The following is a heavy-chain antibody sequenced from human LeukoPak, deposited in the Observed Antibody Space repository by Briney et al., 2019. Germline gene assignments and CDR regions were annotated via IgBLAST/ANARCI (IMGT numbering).Heavy chain of an antibody. CDR2: ISYDGSNK. V-gene: IGHV3-30*03. J-gene: IGHJ3*02. D-gene: IGHD2-2*01. Sequence: GGSLRLSCAASGFIFSSYGMHWVRQAPGKGLEWVAVISYDGSNKYYADSVKGRFTISRDNAKNSLYLQMNSLRAEDTAVYYCASVPMGPAAFYDAFDIWGQGTMVTVSS. CDR3: ASVPMGPAAFYDAFDI. CDR1: GFIFSSYG.